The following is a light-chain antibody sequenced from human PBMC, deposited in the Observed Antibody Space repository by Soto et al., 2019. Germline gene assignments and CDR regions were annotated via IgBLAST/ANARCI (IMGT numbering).Light chain of an antibody. CDR2: DVS. CDR3: SAYTGSSPYV. V-gene: IGLV2-14*01. J-gene: IGLJ1*01. CDR1: TSDVGRYND. Sequence: QSALTQPASVSGSPGQSITISCTGTTSDVGRYNDVSWYQQHPGKAPKLIIYDVSNRPSGVANRFSCSKSCNTASLTISGRQAEDEAAYYCSAYTGSSPYVFGTGTKLTVL.